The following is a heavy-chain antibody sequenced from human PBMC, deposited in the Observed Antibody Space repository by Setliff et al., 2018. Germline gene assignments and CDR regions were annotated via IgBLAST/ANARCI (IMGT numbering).Heavy chain of an antibody. CDR3: ARLRGAFDY. CDR2: IYYSGST. J-gene: IGHJ4*02. Sequence: SETLSLTCTVSGGSISSYYWSWIRQPPGKRLEWLGYIYYSGSTNYNPSLESLVTISVDTSKNQFSLRLNSATAADTAVYYCARLRGAFDYWGQGTLVTVSS. D-gene: IGHD3-16*01. CDR1: GGSISSYY. V-gene: IGHV4-59*01.